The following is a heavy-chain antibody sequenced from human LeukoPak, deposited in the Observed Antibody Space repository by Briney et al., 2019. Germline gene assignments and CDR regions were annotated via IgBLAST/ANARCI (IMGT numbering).Heavy chain of an antibody. CDR3: VRTMVRGVISYYFDY. V-gene: IGHV3-23*01. J-gene: IGHJ4*02. CDR2: ISGSGGST. Sequence: QPGGSLRLSCAASGFTFSSYAMSWVRQAPGKGLEWVSAISGSGGSTYYADSMKGRFTISRDNSKNTLYLQMNSLRAEDTAVYYCVRTMVRGVISYYFDYWGQGTLVTVSS. D-gene: IGHD3-10*01. CDR1: GFTFSSYA.